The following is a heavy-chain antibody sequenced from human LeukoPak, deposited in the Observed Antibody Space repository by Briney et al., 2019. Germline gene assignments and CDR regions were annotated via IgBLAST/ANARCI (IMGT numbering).Heavy chain of an antibody. CDR1: GYTFTGYY. D-gene: IGHD6-13*01. CDR2: INPNSGGT. CDR3: ASHVYSSSWYSDYYYGMDV. Sequence: ASVKVSCKASGYTFTGYYMHWVRQAPGQGLEWMGWINPNSGGTNYAQKFQGWVTMTRDTSISTAYMELSRLRCDDTAVYYCASHVYSSSWYSDYYYGMDVWGQGTTVTVSS. V-gene: IGHV1-2*04. J-gene: IGHJ6*02.